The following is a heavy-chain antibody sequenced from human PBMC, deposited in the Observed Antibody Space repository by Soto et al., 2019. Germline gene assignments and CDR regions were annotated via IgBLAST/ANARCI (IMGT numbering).Heavy chain of an antibody. Sequence: SQTLSLTCAISGDSVSSNSAAWNWIRQSPSRGLEWLGRTYYRSKWYNDYAVSVKSRITINPDTSKNQFSLQLNSVTPEDTAVYYCARAPYSSSWYGGVYRWFDPWGQGTLVTVSS. V-gene: IGHV6-1*01. CDR2: TYYRSKWYN. CDR3: ARAPYSSSWYGGVYRWFDP. CDR1: GDSVSSNSAA. J-gene: IGHJ5*02. D-gene: IGHD6-13*01.